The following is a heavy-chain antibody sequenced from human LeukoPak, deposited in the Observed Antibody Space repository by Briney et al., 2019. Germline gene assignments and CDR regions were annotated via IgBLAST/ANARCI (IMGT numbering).Heavy chain of an antibody. V-gene: IGHV3-23*01. CDR3: AKENSPRYSSSWPGAFDI. Sequence: QPGGSLRLSCAASGFTFSSYAMSWVRQAPGKGLEWVSAISGSGGSTYYADSVKGRFTISRDNSKNTLYLQMNSLRAEDTAVYYCAKENSPRYSSSWPGAFDIWGQGTMVTVSS. D-gene: IGHD6-13*01. J-gene: IGHJ3*02. CDR2: ISGSGGST. CDR1: GFTFSSYA.